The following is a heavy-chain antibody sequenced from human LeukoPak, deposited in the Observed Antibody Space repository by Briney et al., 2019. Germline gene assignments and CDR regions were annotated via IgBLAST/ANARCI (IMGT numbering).Heavy chain of an antibody. J-gene: IGHJ2*01. V-gene: IGHV3-30-3*01. CDR3: ARVKGSYWYFDL. CDR2: ISYDGSNK. CDR1: GFTFSSYA. Sequence: GGSLRLSCAASGFTFSSYAMHWVRQAPGKGLEWVAVISYDGSNKYYADSVKGRFTISRDNSKNTLYLQMNGLRAEDTAVYYCARVKGSYWYFDLWGRGTLVTVSS.